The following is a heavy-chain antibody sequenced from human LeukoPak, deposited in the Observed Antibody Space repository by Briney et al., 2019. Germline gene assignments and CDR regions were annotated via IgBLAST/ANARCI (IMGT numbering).Heavy chain of an antibody. D-gene: IGHD3-10*01. CDR2: ISAYNGNT. CDR1: GYTFTSYG. CDR3: ARDLGITMVRGVPRFDY. Sequence: EASVKVSCKASGYTFTSYGISWVRQAPGQGLEWMGWISAYNGNTNYAQKLQGGVTMTTDTSTSTAYMELRSLRSDDTAVYYCARDLGITMVRGVPRFDYWGQGTLVTVSS. V-gene: IGHV1-18*01. J-gene: IGHJ4*02.